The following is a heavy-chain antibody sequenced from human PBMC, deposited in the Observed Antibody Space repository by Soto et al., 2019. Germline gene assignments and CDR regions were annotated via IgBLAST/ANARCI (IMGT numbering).Heavy chain of an antibody. J-gene: IGHJ4*02. Sequence: QVQLVQSGAEVKKPGSSVKVSCTASGGIFSTYAISWLRQAPGQGLEWMGGIIPIFGTPNYAQRFQGRVTITADESTSTAYMELSRLRCVDTAVYYCARDRDDYGSGNYYNRIDFWGQGTLVTVSS. V-gene: IGHV1-69*01. CDR2: IIPIFGTP. D-gene: IGHD3-10*01. CDR3: ARDRDDYGSGNYYNRIDF. CDR1: GGIFSTYA.